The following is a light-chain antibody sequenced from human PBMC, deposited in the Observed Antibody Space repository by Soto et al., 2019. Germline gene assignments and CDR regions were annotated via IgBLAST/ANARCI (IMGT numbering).Light chain of an antibody. CDR2: DAS. V-gene: IGKV1-33*01. CDR3: QHLFA. J-gene: IGKJ4*01. Sequence: DIQMTQSPSSLSASVGDRVTITCQASQDISNYLNWYQQKPGKAPKLLIYDASNLETGVPSRFSGSGSGTDFTFTISSLQPEDIATYYCQHLFAFGGGTKVEIK. CDR1: QDISNY.